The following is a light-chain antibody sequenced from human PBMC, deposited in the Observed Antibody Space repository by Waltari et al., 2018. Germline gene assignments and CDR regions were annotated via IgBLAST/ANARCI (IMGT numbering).Light chain of an antibody. CDR1: SRDAGL. J-gene: IGLJ3*02. CDR2: EDN. Sequence: QSALTQPASVSGSPGQSVTIPCTGTSRDAGLVSWYQQHQGKAPKLIIYEDNKRPSGVSDRFSGSKSGNTASLTISGLQAEDEADYHCCSYAGPWVFGGGTKLTVL. V-gene: IGLV2-23*01. CDR3: CSYAGPWV.